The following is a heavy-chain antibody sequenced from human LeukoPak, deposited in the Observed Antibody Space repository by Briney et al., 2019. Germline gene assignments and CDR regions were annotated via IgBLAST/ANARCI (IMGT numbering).Heavy chain of an antibody. V-gene: IGHV4-39*01. Sequence: SDTLSLTCTVSGDSITSTPYYWGWIRQSPGKGLEWIGIIYYSRRTYYKPSLQSRVTLSVDPSKNQFSLKLNSVTAADTAVYYCARVLRGYSYGAGFDYWGQGTLDSVSS. D-gene: IGHD5-18*01. CDR2: IYYSRRT. CDR3: ARVLRGYSYGAGFDY. J-gene: IGHJ4*02. CDR1: GDSITSTPYY.